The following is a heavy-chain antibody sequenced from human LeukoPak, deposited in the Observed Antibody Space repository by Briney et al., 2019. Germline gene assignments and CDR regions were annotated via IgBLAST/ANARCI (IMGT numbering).Heavy chain of an antibody. V-gene: IGHV1-3*01. CDR2: INAGNGNT. J-gene: IGHJ5*02. Sequence: ASVKVSCKASGYTFTSYAMHWVRQAPGQRLEWMGWINAGNGNTKYSQKFQGRVTITRDTSASTAYMELSSLRSEDTAVYYCARHGSREQQLVRLSGWFDPWGQGTLVTVSS. D-gene: IGHD6-13*01. CDR3: ARHGSREQQLVRLSGWFDP. CDR1: GYTFTSYA.